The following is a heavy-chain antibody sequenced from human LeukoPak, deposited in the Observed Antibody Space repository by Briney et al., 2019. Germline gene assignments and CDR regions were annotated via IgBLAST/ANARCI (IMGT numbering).Heavy chain of an antibody. CDR3: ARAMYYYDSSGGLGAFDI. CDR1: GFTFSTYG. CDR2: ISSSRSTI. Sequence: GGCLRLSCAASGFTFSTYGMSWVRQAPGKGLEWLSYISSSRSTIYYGDSVKGRFTISRDNAKNSLYLQMNSLRDEDTALYYCARAMYYYDSSGGLGAFDIWGQGTMVTVSS. D-gene: IGHD3-22*01. J-gene: IGHJ3*02. V-gene: IGHV3-48*02.